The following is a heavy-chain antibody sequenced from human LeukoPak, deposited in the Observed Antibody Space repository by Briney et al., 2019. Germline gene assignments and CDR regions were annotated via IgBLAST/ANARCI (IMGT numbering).Heavy chain of an antibody. CDR2: IIPIFGTA. CDR1: GGTFSSYA. CDR3: ARDPGGYSYGYGLYYMDV. J-gene: IGHJ6*03. V-gene: IGHV1-69*05. Sequence: SVKVSCKASGGTFSSYAISWVRQAPGQGLEWMGGIIPIFGTANYAQKFQGRVTITTDESTSTAYMELSSLRSEDTAVYYCARDPGGYSYGYGLYYMDVWGKGTTITVSS. D-gene: IGHD5-18*01.